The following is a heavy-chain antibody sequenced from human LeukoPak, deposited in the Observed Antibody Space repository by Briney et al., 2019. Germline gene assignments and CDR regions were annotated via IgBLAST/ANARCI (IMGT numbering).Heavy chain of an antibody. Sequence: QSSETLSLTCAVYGGSFSGYYWSWIRQPPGKGLEWIGEINHSGSTNYNPSLKSRVTISVDTSKNQFSLKLSSVTAADTAVYYCARAPDYGDSDDAFDIWGQGTMVTVSS. CDR1: GGSFSGYY. V-gene: IGHV4-34*01. J-gene: IGHJ3*02. D-gene: IGHD4-17*01. CDR3: ARAPDYGDSDDAFDI. CDR2: INHSGST.